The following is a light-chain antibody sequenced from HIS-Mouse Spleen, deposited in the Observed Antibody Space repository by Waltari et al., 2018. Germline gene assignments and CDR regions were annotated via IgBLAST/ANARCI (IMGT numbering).Light chain of an antibody. CDR2: WES. V-gene: IGKV4-1*01. J-gene: IGKJ1*01. CDR1: QSVLYSSNNKNY. Sequence: DIVMTQSPDSLAVSLGERATINCKSSQSVLYSSNNKNYLAWYQQKPGQPPKLVIYWESTRESGVPDRFSGSGSGTDFTLTISSLQAEDVAVYYCQQYYSTPPTFGQGTKVEIK. CDR3: QQYYSTPPT.